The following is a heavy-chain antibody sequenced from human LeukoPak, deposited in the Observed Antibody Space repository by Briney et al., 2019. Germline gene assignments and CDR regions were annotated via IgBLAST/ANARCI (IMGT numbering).Heavy chain of an antibody. Sequence: GGSLRLSCAASGFTFSSYAMSWVRQAPGKGLEWVSGISGSGGSTYYADSVKGRFTISRDNSKNTLYLQMNSLRADDTAVYYCAKDLGWLFNNWFDPWGQGTLVTVSS. CDR2: ISGSGGST. CDR3: AKDLGWLFNNWFDP. J-gene: IGHJ5*02. V-gene: IGHV3-23*01. CDR1: GFTFSSYA. D-gene: IGHD3-3*01.